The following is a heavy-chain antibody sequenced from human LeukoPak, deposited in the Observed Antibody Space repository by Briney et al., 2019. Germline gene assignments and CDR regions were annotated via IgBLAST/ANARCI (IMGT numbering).Heavy chain of an antibody. V-gene: IGHV3-9*01. J-gene: IGHJ4*02. CDR3: AKAGGGYCSTTSCHVVY. Sequence: PGRSLRLSCAASGFTFDDYAMHWVRQAPGKGLEWVSGISWNSGSIGYADSVKGRFTISRDNSKNTLYLQMNSLRAEDTAVYYCAKAGGGYCSTTSCHVVYWGQGTLVTVSS. CDR2: ISWNSGSI. D-gene: IGHD2-2*01. CDR1: GFTFDDYA.